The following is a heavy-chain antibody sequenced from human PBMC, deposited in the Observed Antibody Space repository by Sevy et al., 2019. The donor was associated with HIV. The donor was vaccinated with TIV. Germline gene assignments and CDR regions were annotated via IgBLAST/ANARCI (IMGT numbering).Heavy chain of an antibody. Sequence: GGSLRLSCAASGFTFSKYWMGWVRQAPGKGLEWVANIKKDGGQKYYVDSVKGLFTITRDNAKNSLYLQMNSLRAEDTAVYFCARDDGNYYFHCWGQGTLVTVSS. V-gene: IGHV3-7*01. CDR3: ARDDGNYYFHC. J-gene: IGHJ4*02. CDR1: GFTFSKYW. D-gene: IGHD1-7*01. CDR2: IKKDGGQK.